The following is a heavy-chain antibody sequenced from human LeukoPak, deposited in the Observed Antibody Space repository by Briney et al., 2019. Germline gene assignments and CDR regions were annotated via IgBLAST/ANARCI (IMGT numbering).Heavy chain of an antibody. V-gene: IGHV3-15*07. CDR1: GFTFSNAW. Sequence: GGSLRLSCAASGFTFSNAWMNWVRQAPGKGLEWVGRIKCKTDGGTTDYAAPVKGRFTISRDDSKNTLYLQMNSLKTEDTAVYYCATYYGDDYWGQGTLVTVSS. CDR3: ATYYGDDY. CDR2: IKCKTDGGTT. J-gene: IGHJ4*02. D-gene: IGHD4-17*01.